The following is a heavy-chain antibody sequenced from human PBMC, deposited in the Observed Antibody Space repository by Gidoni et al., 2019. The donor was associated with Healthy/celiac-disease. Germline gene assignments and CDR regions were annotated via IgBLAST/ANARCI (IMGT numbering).Heavy chain of an antibody. J-gene: IGHJ4*02. CDR1: GGTFSSYT. D-gene: IGHD2-15*01. Sequence: QVQLVRSGAEVKKPGSSVKVSCKASGGTFSSYTLSWVRQAPGQGLEWMGRIIPILGIANYAQKFQGRVTITADKSTSTAYMELSSLRSEDTAVYYCRYCSGGSCYPFDYWGQGTLVTVSS. V-gene: IGHV1-69*02. CDR2: IIPILGIA. CDR3: RYCSGGSCYPFDY.